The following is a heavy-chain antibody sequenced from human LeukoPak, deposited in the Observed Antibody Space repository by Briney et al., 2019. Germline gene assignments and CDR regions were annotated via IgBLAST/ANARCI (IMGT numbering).Heavy chain of an antibody. V-gene: IGHV4-34*01. J-gene: IGHJ4*02. CDR1: SVSFSGYY. CDR3: AASLWFGIYPDY. D-gene: IGHD3-10*01. Sequence: SETLSLTCAVYSVSFSGYYWTWFRQPPGKGLEWIGEFNHNWGAKYNPSLKSRVTISVDTSNNHLSLSLNSVTTADTAVYYCAASLWFGIYPDYWGQGSLVTVSS. CDR2: FNHNWGA.